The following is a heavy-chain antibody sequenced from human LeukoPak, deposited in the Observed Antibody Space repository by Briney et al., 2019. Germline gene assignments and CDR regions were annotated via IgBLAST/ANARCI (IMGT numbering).Heavy chain of an antibody. J-gene: IGHJ4*02. CDR1: GYTFTSYW. CDR2: IYPGDSDT. Sequence: GESLKISCEGSGYTFTSYWIGWVRQLPGKGLEWMGIIYPGDSDTRYSPSFQGQVTISADKSISTAYLQWSSLKASDTAMYYCARLNSVYSSIDYWGQRTLVTVTS. CDR3: ARLNSVYSSIDY. D-gene: IGHD5-18*01. V-gene: IGHV5-51*01.